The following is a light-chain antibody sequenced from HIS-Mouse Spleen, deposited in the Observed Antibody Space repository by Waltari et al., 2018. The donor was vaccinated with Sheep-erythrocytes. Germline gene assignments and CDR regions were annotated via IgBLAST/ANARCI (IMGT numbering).Light chain of an antibody. Sequence: SSELTQDPAVSVALGQTVRITCPGTSLRSYSARWYQQKPGQAPVLVIYGKNNRPSGIPDRFSGSSSGNTASLTITGAQAEDEADYYCNSRDSSGNHLVFGGGTKLTVL. CDR2: GKN. CDR3: NSRDSSGNHLV. J-gene: IGLJ3*02. CDR1: SLRSYS. V-gene: IGLV3-19*01.